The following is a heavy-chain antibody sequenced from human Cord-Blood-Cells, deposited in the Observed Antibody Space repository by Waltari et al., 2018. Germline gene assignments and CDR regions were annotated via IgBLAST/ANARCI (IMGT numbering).Heavy chain of an antibody. CDR3: ATIRNGGVGAGAFEI. V-gene: IGHV1-24*01. D-gene: IGHD3-16*01. CDR2: CGQEEGET. CDR1: GYTITELS. Sequence: QVQLVQSGAEVKKPGASVKVSCTVSGYTITELSMHWVRQAPGKGLEWRGGCGQEEGETNYGRKVQGRVTMTDDTATDTAYMELSGLRSEDTAVYYCATIRNGGVGAGAFEIWGQGTMVTVSS. J-gene: IGHJ3*02.